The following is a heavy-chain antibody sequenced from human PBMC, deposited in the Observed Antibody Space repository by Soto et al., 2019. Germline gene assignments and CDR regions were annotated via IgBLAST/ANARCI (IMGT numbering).Heavy chain of an antibody. CDR2: ISSSSSYI. Sequence: EVQLVESGGGLVKPGGSLRLSCAASGFTFSSYSMNWVRQAPGKGLEWVSSISSSSSYIYYADSVKGRFTIPRDNAKNSLYLQMNSLRAEDTAVYYCARDADSSSWDYYYYMDVWGKGTTVTVSS. CDR1: GFTFSSYS. J-gene: IGHJ6*03. V-gene: IGHV3-21*01. D-gene: IGHD6-13*01. CDR3: ARDADSSSWDYYYYMDV.